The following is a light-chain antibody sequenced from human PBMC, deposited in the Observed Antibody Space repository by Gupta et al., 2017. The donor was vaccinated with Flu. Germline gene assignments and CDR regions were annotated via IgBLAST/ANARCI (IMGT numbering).Light chain of an antibody. Sequence: DIQLTQSPPSLSASLGDRVTITCRASQSISSYLNWYQQKPGKAPKLLIYAASSLQSGVPSRFSGSGSGTDFTLTISSLQPEDFATYYCQQSYSTPPSFGQGTKLEIK. V-gene: IGKV1-39*01. CDR3: QQSYSTPPS. CDR2: AAS. J-gene: IGKJ2*03. CDR1: QSISSY.